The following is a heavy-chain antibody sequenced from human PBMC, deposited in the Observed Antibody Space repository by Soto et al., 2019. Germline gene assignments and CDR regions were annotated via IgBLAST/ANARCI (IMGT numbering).Heavy chain of an antibody. CDR2: FDPEDGET. V-gene: IGHV1-24*01. D-gene: IGHD3-3*01. CDR3: ATDYDFWSGRLDY. J-gene: IGHJ4*02. CDR1: GYTLTELS. Sequence: ASVKVSCKVSGYTLTELSMHWVRQAPGKGLEWMGSFDPEDGETIYAQKFQGRVTMTEDTSTDTAYMELSSLRSEDTAVYYCATDYDFWSGRLDYWGQGTLVTVSS.